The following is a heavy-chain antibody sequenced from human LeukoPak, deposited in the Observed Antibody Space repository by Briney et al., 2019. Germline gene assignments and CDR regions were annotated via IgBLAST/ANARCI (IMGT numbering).Heavy chain of an antibody. CDR3: AREGDGYNQGAFDN. J-gene: IGHJ4*02. V-gene: IGHV3-74*01. Sequence: PGRTLRLSRAASVFTLSSYWMHWVPQAPGKGLVWVSRINSDGSSTSDADSVKDRFTISRDNAKNTPYLQMNSLRAEDTAVYYCAREGDGYNQGAFDNWGQGTLVTVSS. D-gene: IGHD5-24*01. CDR2: INSDGSST. CDR1: VFTLSSYW.